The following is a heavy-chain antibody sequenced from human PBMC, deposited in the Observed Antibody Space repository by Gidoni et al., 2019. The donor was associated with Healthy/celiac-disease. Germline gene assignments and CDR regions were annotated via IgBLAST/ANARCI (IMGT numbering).Heavy chain of an antibody. CDR2: ISYDGSNK. Sequence: QVQLVESGGGVVQPGRSLRLSCAASGFTFSSYSMHWVRQAPGKGLEWVAVISYDGSNKYYADSVKGRFTISRDNSKNTLYLQMNSLRAEDTAVYYCARVGYSYGYIWKDAFDIWGQGTMVTVSS. V-gene: IGHV3-30*19. J-gene: IGHJ3*02. CDR1: GFTFSSYS. CDR3: ARVGYSYGYIWKDAFDI. D-gene: IGHD5-18*01.